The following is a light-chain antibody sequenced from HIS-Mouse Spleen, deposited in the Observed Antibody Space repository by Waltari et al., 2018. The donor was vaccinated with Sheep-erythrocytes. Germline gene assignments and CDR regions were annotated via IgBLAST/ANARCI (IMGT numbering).Light chain of an antibody. CDR3: QAWDSSTAV. Sequence: SYELTQPPSVSVSPGQTASITCSGDKLGDKYACWYQQKPGQSPVLVIYQDSKRPSGIPERFASSTSGNTAPLTISGTQAMDEADYYCQAWDSSTAVFGGGTKLTVL. CDR2: QDS. J-gene: IGLJ2*01. V-gene: IGLV3-1*01. CDR1: KLGDKY.